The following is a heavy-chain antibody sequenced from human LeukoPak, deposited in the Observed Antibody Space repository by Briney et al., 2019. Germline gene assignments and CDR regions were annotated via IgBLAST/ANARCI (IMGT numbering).Heavy chain of an antibody. Sequence: ASVKVSCKASGYTFTGYYMHWVRQAPGQGLEWMGWINPNSGGTNYAQKFQGRVTMTRDTSISTAYMELSRLRSDDTAVYYCARAPPYSGSYPYYFDYWGQGTLVTVSS. CDR3: ARAPPYSGSYPYYFDY. V-gene: IGHV1-2*02. J-gene: IGHJ4*02. CDR1: GYTFTGYY. D-gene: IGHD1-26*01. CDR2: INPNSGGT.